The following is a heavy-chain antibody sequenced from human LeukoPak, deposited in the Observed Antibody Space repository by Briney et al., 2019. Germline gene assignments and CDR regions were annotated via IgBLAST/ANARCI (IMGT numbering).Heavy chain of an antibody. J-gene: IGHJ6*03. CDR1: GYSFTSYW. CDR2: TYPGDSDT. D-gene: IGHD6-13*01. CDR3: ARPRIAAAGNVYYMDV. V-gene: IGHV5-51*01. Sequence: GESLKISCKGSGYSFTSYWIGWVRQMPGKGLEWMGITYPGDSDTGYSPSFRGQVTISADKSISTAYLQWSSLKAPDTAMYYCARPRIAAAGNVYYMDVWGKGTTVTVSS.